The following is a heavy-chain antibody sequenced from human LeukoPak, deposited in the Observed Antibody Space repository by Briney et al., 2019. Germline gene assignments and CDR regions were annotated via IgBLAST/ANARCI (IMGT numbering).Heavy chain of an antibody. CDR3: ARHEAQDFDY. J-gene: IGHJ4*02. Sequence: KASETLSLTCTVSGGSISSGDYYWSWIRQPPGKGLEWIGSIYYSGTTYYSSSLKSRVIISVDASKNQFSLKLSSVTATDTAVYYCARHEAQDFDYWGQGTLVTVSS. CDR2: IYYSGTT. CDR1: GGSISSGDYY. V-gene: IGHV4-39*01.